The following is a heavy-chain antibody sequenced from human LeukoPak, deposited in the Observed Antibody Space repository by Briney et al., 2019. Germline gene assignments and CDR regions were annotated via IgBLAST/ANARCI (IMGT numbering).Heavy chain of an antibody. J-gene: IGHJ4*02. Sequence: GGSLRLSCAASGFTFSSYNMNWVRQAPGKGLEWVSSISSSSSYIYYADSVKGRFTISRDNAKNSLYLQMNSLRAEDTAVYYCARDLLTYDILTGNDYWGQGTLVTVSS. CDR2: ISSSSSYI. CDR3: ARDLLTYDILTGNDY. D-gene: IGHD3-9*01. V-gene: IGHV3-21*01. CDR1: GFTFSSYN.